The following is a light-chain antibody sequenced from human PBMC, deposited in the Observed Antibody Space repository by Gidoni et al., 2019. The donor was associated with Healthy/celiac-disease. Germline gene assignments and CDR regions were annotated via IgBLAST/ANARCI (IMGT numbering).Light chain of an antibody. CDR2: AAS. V-gene: IGKV1-39*01. CDR1: QFISSY. CDR3: QQSYSTPYT. J-gene: IGKJ2*01. Sequence: IQMTHSPSSLSASVGDRVTITCRTSQFISSYLNWYQHKPGKAPKPLIYAASSLHSGVPSRFSGSGSGTDFTLTISSLQPEDFATYYCQQSYSTPYTFGQGTKLEIK.